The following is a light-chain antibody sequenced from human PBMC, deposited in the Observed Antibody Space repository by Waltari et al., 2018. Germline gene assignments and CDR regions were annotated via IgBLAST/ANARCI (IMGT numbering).Light chain of an antibody. CDR1: TGAVTSGHY. CDR2: STS. J-gene: IGLJ3*02. CDR3: LLYYGGVWV. V-gene: IGLV7-43*01. Sequence: QTVVTREASLTVSPGGTVTLTGASSTGAVTSGHYFNGFQQKPGQAPRALIYSTSNKYSWTPARFSGALPGGKGALTLSGAQPEDEAEYYCLLYYGGVWVFGGGTKLTVL.